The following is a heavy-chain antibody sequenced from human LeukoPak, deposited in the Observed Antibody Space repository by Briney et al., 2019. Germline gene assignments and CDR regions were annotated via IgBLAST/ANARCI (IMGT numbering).Heavy chain of an antibody. D-gene: IGHD1-7*01. CDR2: SRNKANSYST. J-gene: IGHJ3*02. CDR1: GFTFSDHF. V-gene: IGHV3-72*01. Sequence: GGSLRLSCGASGFTFSDHFVDWVRQAPGKGLEWVGRSRNKANSYSTEYAASVRGRFTISRDDSQNSLYLQMNSLKTEDTAVYYCTRDQNYQRPDAFNIWGQGTMVTVSS. CDR3: TRDQNYQRPDAFNI.